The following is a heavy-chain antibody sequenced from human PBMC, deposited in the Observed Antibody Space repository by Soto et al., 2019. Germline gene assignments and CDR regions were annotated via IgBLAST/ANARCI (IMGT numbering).Heavy chain of an antibody. CDR2: INAGNGNT. D-gene: IGHD2-15*01. Sequence: QVPLVQSGAEVKKPGASVKVSCKASGYTFTSYAMHWVRQAPGQRLEWMGWINAGNGNTKYSQKFQGRVTITRDTSASTAYMELSSLRSEDTAVYYCARAFCSGGSCYSHYFDYWGQGTLVTVSS. V-gene: IGHV1-3*01. CDR1: GYTFTSYA. CDR3: ARAFCSGGSCYSHYFDY. J-gene: IGHJ4*02.